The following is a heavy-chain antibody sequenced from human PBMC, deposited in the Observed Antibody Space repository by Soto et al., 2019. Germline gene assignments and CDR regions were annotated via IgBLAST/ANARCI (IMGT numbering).Heavy chain of an antibody. V-gene: IGHV1-2*04. Sequence: QVQLVQSGAEVKKPGASVKVSSKASGYTLTGYYMHWVRQAPGQGLGWMGWINPNSGGTNYAQKFRGWVTMTRDTSISTAYMELSRLRSDDTAVYYCARDFGSYGDYVSGWDYWGQGTLVTVSS. D-gene: IGHD4-17*01. J-gene: IGHJ4*02. CDR3: ARDFGSYGDYVSGWDY. CDR2: INPNSGGT. CDR1: GYTLTGYY.